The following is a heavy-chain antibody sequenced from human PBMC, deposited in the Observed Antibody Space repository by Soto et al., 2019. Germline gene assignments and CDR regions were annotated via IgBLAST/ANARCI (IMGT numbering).Heavy chain of an antibody. J-gene: IGHJ5*02. CDR3: AREYLYCSSTSCYPWFDP. CDR2: INPNSGGT. D-gene: IGHD2-2*01. V-gene: IGHV1-2*04. Sequence: ASVKVSCKASGGTFSSYAISWVRQAPGQGLEWMGWINPNSGGTNYAQKFQGWVTMTRDTSISTAYMELSRLRSDDTAVYYCAREYLYCSSTSCYPWFDPWGQGTLVTVSS. CDR1: GGTFSSYA.